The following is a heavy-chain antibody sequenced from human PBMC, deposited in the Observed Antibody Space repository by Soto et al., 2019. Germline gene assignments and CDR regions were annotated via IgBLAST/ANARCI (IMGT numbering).Heavy chain of an antibody. D-gene: IGHD2-15*01. CDR3: ARAGCDGGSCYTLVGLRYGMDV. V-gene: IGHV3-30-3*01. Sequence: QVQLVESGGGVVQPGRSLRLSCAASGFTFSSYAMYWVRQAPGKGLEWMTVISYDGNNKYYADSVKGRFTISRDNSKNTWYLQMNSLRAEDTAVYYCARAGCDGGSCYTLVGLRYGMDVWGQGTTVTVSS. CDR1: GFTFSSYA. J-gene: IGHJ6*02. CDR2: ISYDGNNK.